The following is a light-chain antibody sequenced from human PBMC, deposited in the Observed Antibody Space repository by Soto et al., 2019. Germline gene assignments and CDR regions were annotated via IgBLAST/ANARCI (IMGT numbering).Light chain of an antibody. CDR2: ATS. J-gene: IGKJ5*01. V-gene: IGKV3-11*01. CDR1: QSIASY. Sequence: EIVLTQSPAALALSPGERATRSCRASQSIASYVAWYHQRPGQAPRLLIYATSNRATGVPVRFSGSGSGTEFTLTISSLETEDSGVYYCQQRNDWPRNTFGQGTQREIK. CDR3: QQRNDWPRNT.